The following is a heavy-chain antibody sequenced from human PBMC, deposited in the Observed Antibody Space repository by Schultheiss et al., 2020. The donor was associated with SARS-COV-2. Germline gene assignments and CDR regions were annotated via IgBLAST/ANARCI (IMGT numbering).Heavy chain of an antibody. J-gene: IGHJ3*02. CDR2: IYHSGST. D-gene: IGHD3-3*01. CDR3: ARRPKLYYDFWSGSVIAFDI. V-gene: IGHV4-34*01. Sequence: GSLRLSCAVYGGSFSGYYWSWIRQPPGKGLEWIGRIYHSGSTYYNPSLKSRVTISVDTSKNQFSLKLSSVTAADTAVYYCARRPKLYYDFWSGSVIAFDIWGQGTMVTVSS. CDR1: GGSFSGYY.